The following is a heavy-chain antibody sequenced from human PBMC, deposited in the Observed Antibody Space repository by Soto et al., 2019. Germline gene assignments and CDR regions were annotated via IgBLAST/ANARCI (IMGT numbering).Heavy chain of an antibody. CDR2: ISSSSSYI. V-gene: IGHV3-21*01. J-gene: IGHJ6*02. CDR3: ASLFGLGYCSSTSCQNRYYYYYGMDA. D-gene: IGHD2-2*01. Sequence: WSLRLSCAAAGFTFSSYSMNWVRQAPGKGLDWVSSISSSSSYIYYADSVKGRFTISRDNAKNSLYLQMNSLRAEDTAVYYCASLFGLGYCSSTSCQNRYYYYYGMDAWGQGTTVTVSS. CDR1: GFTFSSYS.